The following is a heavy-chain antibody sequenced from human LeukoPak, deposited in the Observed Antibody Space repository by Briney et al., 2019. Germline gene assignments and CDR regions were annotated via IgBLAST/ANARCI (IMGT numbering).Heavy chain of an antibody. D-gene: IGHD6-19*01. Sequence: PGRSLRLSCAASGFTFSSYAMHWVRQAPGKGLEWVAVISYDGSNKYYADSVKGRFTISRDNSKNTLYLQMNSLRAEDTAVYYCARDLGGEAVAGTGAFDIWGQGTMVTVSS. CDR3: ARDLGGEAVAGTGAFDI. V-gene: IGHV3-30-3*01. CDR2: ISYDGSNK. CDR1: GFTFSSYA. J-gene: IGHJ3*02.